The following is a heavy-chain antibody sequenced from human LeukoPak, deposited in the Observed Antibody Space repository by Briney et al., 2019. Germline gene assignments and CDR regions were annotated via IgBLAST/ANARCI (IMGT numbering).Heavy chain of an antibody. CDR3: ARDWSGIVVVPAAIL. V-gene: IGHV3-33*01. D-gene: IGHD2-2*01. J-gene: IGHJ4*02. Sequence: PGGSLRLSCAASGFTFSSYGMHWVRQAPGKGLEWVAVIWYDGSNKYYADSVKGRFTISRDNSKNTLYLQMNSLRAEDTAVYYCARDWSGIVVVPAAILWGQGTLVTVSS. CDR2: IWYDGSNK. CDR1: GFTFSSYG.